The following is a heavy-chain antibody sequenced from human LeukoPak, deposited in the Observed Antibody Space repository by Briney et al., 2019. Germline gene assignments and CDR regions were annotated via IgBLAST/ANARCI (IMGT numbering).Heavy chain of an antibody. J-gene: IGHJ4*02. Sequence: PGGSLRLSCAASGFTVSSNYMSWVRQAPGKGLEWDSVIYSGGSTYYADSVKGRFTISRDNSKNTLYLQMNSLRAEDTAVYYCASPGIRYFDWLPHPFDYWGQGTLVTVSS. D-gene: IGHD3-9*01. CDR1: GFTVSSNY. V-gene: IGHV3-53*01. CDR3: ASPGIRYFDWLPHPFDY. CDR2: IYSGGST.